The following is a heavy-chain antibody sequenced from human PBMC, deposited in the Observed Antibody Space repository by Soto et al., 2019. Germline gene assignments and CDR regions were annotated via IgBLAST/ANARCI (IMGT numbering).Heavy chain of an antibody. CDR1: GGTFSSYA. D-gene: IGHD3-10*01. CDR3: ARAKYYGSGSFDYYYGMDV. J-gene: IGHJ6*02. V-gene: IGHV1-69*01. Sequence: QVQLVQSGAEVKKPGSSVKVSYKASGGTFSSYAISWVRQAPGQGLEWMGGIIPIFGTANYAQKFQGRVTITADESTSTAYMELSSLRSEDTAVYYCARAKYYGSGSFDYYYGMDVWGQGTTVTVSS. CDR2: IIPIFGTA.